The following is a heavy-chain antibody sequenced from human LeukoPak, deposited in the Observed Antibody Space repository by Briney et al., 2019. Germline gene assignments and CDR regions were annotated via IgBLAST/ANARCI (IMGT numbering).Heavy chain of an antibody. V-gene: IGHV1-2*02. CDR2: INPNSGGT. CDR3: AREDIVVVPAATPHYYYYMDV. D-gene: IGHD2-2*01. Sequence: ASVKVSCKASGYTFTGYYMHWVRQAPGQGLEWMGWINPNSGGTNYAQKFQGRVTMTRDTSISTAYMELSRLRSDDTAVYYCAREDIVVVPAATPHYYYYMDVRGKGTTVTISS. J-gene: IGHJ6*03. CDR1: GYTFTGYY.